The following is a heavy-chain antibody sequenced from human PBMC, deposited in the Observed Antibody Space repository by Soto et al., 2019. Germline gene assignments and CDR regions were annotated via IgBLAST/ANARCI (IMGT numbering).Heavy chain of an antibody. CDR3: ARRGVEREYQVLPQTGGYFHYGMGV. D-gene: IGHD2-2*01. Sequence: GESLKISCKGSGYSFTSYWIGWVRQMPGKGLEWMGIIYPGDSDTRYSPSFQGQVTISADKSISTAYLQWSSLKASDTGMYFWARRGVEREYQVLPQTGGYFHYGMGVWGPGTTGTVSS. J-gene: IGHJ6*02. V-gene: IGHV5-51*01. CDR2: IYPGDSDT. CDR1: GYSFTSYW.